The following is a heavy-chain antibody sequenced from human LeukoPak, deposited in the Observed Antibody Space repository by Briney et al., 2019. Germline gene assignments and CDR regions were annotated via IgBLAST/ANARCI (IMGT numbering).Heavy chain of an antibody. CDR3: ARGIAARLGRAFDI. CDR1: GGSISSYY. D-gene: IGHD6-6*01. V-gene: IGHV4-59*01. J-gene: IGHJ3*02. CDR2: IYYSGST. Sequence: SETLSLTCTVSGGSISSYYWSWIRQPPGKGLEWIGYIYYSGSTNYNPSLKSRVTISVDTSKNQFSLKLSSVTAADTAVYYCARGIAARLGRAFDIWGQGTMVTVSS.